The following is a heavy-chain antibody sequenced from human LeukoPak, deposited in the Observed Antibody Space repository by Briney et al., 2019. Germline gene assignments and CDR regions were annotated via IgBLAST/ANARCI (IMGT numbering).Heavy chain of an antibody. V-gene: IGHV3-30*04. CDR3: ARDPLGDSTYYFDY. D-gene: IGHD2-21*01. CDR2: ISYDGSNK. Sequence: GRSLRLSCAASGFTFSSYAMHWVRQAPGKGLEWVAVISYDGSNKYYADSVKGRFTISRDNSENTLYLQMNSLRAEDTAVYYCARDPLGDSTYYFDYWGQGTLVTVSS. J-gene: IGHJ4*02. CDR1: GFTFSSYA.